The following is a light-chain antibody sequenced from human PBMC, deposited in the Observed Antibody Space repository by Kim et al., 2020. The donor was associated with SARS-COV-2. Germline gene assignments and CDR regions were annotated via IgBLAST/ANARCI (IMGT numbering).Light chain of an antibody. V-gene: IGLV1-40*01. Sequence: QSVLTQPPSVSGAPGQRVTISCTGSSSNIGAGYDVHWYQQLPGSAPKLLIYGNSIRPSGVPERFSGSNSGTSASLAITGLQADDEADYYCQSYDSSLSGVVCGEVTQLTVL. CDR3: QSYDSSLSGVV. CDR2: GNS. J-gene: IGLJ2*01. CDR1: SSNIGAGYD.